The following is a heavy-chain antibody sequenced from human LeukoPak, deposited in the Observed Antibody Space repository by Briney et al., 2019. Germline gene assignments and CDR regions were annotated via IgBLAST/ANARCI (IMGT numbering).Heavy chain of an antibody. Sequence: GGSLRLSCAASGFTFSSFWMSWVRQAPGKGLEWVANIKEDGGQMYYVDSVKGRFTISRDNAKNSLSLQMNSLRAEDTATYYCATYLYASSAFDSWGQGTLVTGSS. V-gene: IGHV3-7*05. D-gene: IGHD3-22*01. J-gene: IGHJ5*01. CDR2: IKEDGGQM. CDR1: GFTFSSFW. CDR3: ATYLYASSAFDS.